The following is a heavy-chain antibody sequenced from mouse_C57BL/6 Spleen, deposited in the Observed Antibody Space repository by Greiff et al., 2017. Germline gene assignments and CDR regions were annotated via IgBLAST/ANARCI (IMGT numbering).Heavy chain of an antibody. CDR1: GFTFSSYG. V-gene: IGHV5-6*01. CDR2: ISSGGSYT. J-gene: IGHJ2*01. Sequence: EVQGVESGGDLVKPGGSLKLSCAASGFTFSSYGMSWVRQTPDKRLEWVATISSGGSYTYYPDSVKGRFTISRDNAKNTLYLQMSSLKSEDTAMYYCASGDQYYFDYWGQGTTLTVSS. CDR3: ASGDQYYFDY.